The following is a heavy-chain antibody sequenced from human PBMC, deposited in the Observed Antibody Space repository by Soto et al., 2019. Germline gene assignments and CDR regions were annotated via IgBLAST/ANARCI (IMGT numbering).Heavy chain of an antibody. V-gene: IGHV4-39*01. Sequence: QLQLQESGPGLVKPSETLSLTCTVSSDSISSTSYYWGWIRQPPGKGLEWIGSIYYSGTTYYNPSLKSRVNISVDTHKNQFTLKVRSVTAADTAIYYCARLIASAIYWYFDLWGRGTLVTVSS. J-gene: IGHJ2*01. CDR1: SDSISSTSYY. CDR2: IYYSGTT. CDR3: ARLIASAIYWYFDL. D-gene: IGHD6-13*01.